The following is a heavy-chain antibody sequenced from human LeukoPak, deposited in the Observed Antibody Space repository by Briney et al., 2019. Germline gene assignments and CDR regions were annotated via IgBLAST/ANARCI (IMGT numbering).Heavy chain of an antibody. CDR1: GGSFSGYY. CDR2: ISSSGSTI. J-gene: IGHJ4*02. CDR3: ARATYDSSGYYDY. Sequence: LSLTCAVYGGSFSGYYWSWIRQAPGKGLEWVSYISSSGSTIYYADSVKGRFTISRDNAKNSLYLQMNSLRAEDTAVYYCARATYDSSGYYDYWGQGTLVTVSS. D-gene: IGHD3-22*01. V-gene: IGHV3-11*01.